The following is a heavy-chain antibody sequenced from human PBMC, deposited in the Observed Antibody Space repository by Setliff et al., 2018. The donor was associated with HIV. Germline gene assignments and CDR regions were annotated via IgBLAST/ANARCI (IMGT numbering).Heavy chain of an antibody. CDR3: ARDVDYTDAFDI. CDR2: ISAYNGNT. D-gene: IGHD4-4*01. J-gene: IGHJ3*02. Sequence: ASVTVSCKASGYTFTSYGISWVRQAPGQGLEWMGWISAYNGNTNYAQKLQGRVTMTTDTSTSTAYMELRSLRSDDTALYYCARDVDYTDAFDIWGQGTMGTVSS. CDR1: GYTFTSYG. V-gene: IGHV1-18*01.